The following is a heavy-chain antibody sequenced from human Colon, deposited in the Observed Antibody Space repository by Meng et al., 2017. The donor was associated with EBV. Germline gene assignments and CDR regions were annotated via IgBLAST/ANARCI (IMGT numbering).Heavy chain of an antibody. V-gene: IGHV4-4*02. CDR2: VYHTGST. J-gene: IGHJ4*02. CDR1: GGSISSSHW. Sequence: QVQLEGSGPGLVKPSGTLSLTWAVSGGSISSSHWWTWVRQPPGKGLEWIGEVYHTGSTKYNPSLKSRLTISVDKSKNQFSLNLTSVTAADTAVYYCARVWQSLTAFFDSWGQGTLVTVSS. D-gene: IGHD2-21*01. CDR3: ARVWQSLTAFFDS.